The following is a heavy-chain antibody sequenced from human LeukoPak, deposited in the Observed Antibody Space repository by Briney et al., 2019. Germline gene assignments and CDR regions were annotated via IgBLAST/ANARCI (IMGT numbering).Heavy chain of an antibody. Sequence: GGSLRLSCAASGFTFSSYGMHWVRQAPGKGLEWVAFIRYDGSNKYYADSVKGRFTISRDNSKNTLFLQMNSLRAEDTAVYYCAKIYGSGSYYLFDYWGQGTLVTVSS. CDR1: GFTFSSYG. V-gene: IGHV3-30*02. CDR2: IRYDGSNK. CDR3: AKIYGSGSYYLFDY. J-gene: IGHJ4*02. D-gene: IGHD3-10*01.